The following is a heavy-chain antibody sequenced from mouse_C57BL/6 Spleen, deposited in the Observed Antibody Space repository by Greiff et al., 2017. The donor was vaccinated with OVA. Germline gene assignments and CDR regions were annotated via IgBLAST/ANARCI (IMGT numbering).Heavy chain of an antibody. Sequence: QVHVKQPGAELVKPGASVKLSCKASGYTFTSYWMHWVKQRPGRGLEWIGRIDPNSGGTKYNEKFKSKATLTVDKPSSTAYMQLSSLTSEDSAVYYCAKEAAYYRYYFDYWGQGTTLTVSS. CDR1: GYTFTSYW. CDR2: IDPNSGGT. CDR3: AKEAAYYRYYFDY. J-gene: IGHJ2*01. D-gene: IGHD2-14*01. V-gene: IGHV1-72*01.